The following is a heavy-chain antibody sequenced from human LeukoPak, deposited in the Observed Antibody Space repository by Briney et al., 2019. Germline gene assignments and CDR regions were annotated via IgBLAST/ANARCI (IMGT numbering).Heavy chain of an antibody. V-gene: IGHV3-43*02. D-gene: IGHD5-24*01. CDR1: GFTFDDYA. CDR2: ISGDGGST. Sequence: GGSLRLSCAASGFTFDDYAMHWVRQAPGKGLEWVSLISGDGGSTYYADSVKGRFTISRDNSKNSLYLQMNSLRTEDTALYYCASGGAYVEMARDDDYWGQGTLVTVSS. J-gene: IGHJ4*02. CDR3: ASGGAYVEMARDDDY.